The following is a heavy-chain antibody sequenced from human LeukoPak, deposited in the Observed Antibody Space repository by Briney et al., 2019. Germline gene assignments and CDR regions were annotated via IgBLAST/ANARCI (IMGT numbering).Heavy chain of an antibody. J-gene: IGHJ4*02. CDR1: GGSISSYY. CDR2: IYTSGST. D-gene: IGHD2-15*01. V-gene: IGHV4-4*09. CDR3: ARLRPVVDHYFDY. Sequence: SETLSLTCTVSGGSISSYYWSWIRQPPGKGLEWIGYIYTSGSTNYNPSLKSRVTISVDTSKNQFSLKLSSVTAADTAVYYCARLRPVVDHYFDYWAREPWSPSPQ.